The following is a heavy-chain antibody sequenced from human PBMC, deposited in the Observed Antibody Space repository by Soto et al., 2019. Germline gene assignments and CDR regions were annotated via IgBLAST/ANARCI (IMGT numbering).Heavy chain of an antibody. CDR1: GFTFGDYS. J-gene: IGHJ6*02. CDR3: AKAVGGYYYGMDV. Sequence: EVQLVESGGVVVQPGGSLRLSCAASGFTFGDYSMHWVRQGLGKGLEWVSLFSWDGSSTYYGDSVKGRFTISRDNSKNSLYLQMNSLRPEDTAVYYCAKAVGGYYYGMDVWGQGTTVTVSS. V-gene: IGHV3-43*01. CDR2: FSWDGSST. D-gene: IGHD3-16*01.